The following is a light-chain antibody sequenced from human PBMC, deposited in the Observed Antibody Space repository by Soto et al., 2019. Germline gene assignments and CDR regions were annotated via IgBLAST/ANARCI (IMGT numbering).Light chain of an antibody. CDR3: QQRSNWPLT. V-gene: IGKV3-11*01. CDR2: DAS. Sequence: EIVLTQSPATLSLSPGERATLSCRASQSVSSYLAWYQQKPGQAPRLLIYDASNRATGIPPRFSGSGSGTDFTLTISSLEPEDLAVYYCQQRSNWPLTFGGGTNVEIK. CDR1: QSVSSY. J-gene: IGKJ4*01.